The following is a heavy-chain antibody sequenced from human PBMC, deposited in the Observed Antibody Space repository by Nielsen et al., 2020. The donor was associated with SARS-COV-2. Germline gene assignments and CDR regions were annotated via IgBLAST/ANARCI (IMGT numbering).Heavy chain of an antibody. CDR1: GFTISRYG. D-gene: IGHD6-19*01. CDR3: ARGSIAVAGTGFDY. CDR2: IWYDGSNK. V-gene: IGHV3-33*08. J-gene: IGHJ4*02. Sequence: GGSLRLSCEASGFTISRYGMHWVRQAPGKGLEWVAVIWYDGSNKYYADSVKGRFTISRDNSKNTLYLQMNSLRAEDTAVYYCARGSIAVAGTGFDYWGQGTLVTVSS.